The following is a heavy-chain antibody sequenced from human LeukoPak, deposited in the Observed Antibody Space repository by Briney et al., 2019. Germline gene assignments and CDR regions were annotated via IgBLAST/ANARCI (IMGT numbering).Heavy chain of an antibody. J-gene: IGHJ4*02. CDR1: GGSISSSSYY. D-gene: IGHD3-22*01. CDR2: IYYSGST. Sequence: SETLSLTCTVSGGSISSSSYYWGWIRQPPGKGLEWIGSIYYSGSTYYNPSLKSRVTISVDTSRNQFSLKLSSVTAADTAVYYCARRPTYYYDSARGFDYWGQGTLVTVSS. V-gene: IGHV4-39*01. CDR3: ARRPTYYYDSARGFDY.